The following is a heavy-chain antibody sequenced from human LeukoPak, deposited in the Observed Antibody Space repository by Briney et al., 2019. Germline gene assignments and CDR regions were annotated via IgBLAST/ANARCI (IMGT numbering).Heavy chain of an antibody. J-gene: IGHJ4*02. V-gene: IGHV1-24*01. CDR2: FDPEDGET. Sequence: GASVKVSCKVSGYTLTELSMHWVRQAPGKGLEWMGGFDPEDGETIYAQKFQGRVTMTEDTSTDTAYMELSSLRSEDTAVYYCATVFRYPLRYFDWSPPDYWGQGTLVTVSS. CDR3: ATVFRYPLRYFDWSPPDY. D-gene: IGHD3-9*01. CDR1: GYTLTELS.